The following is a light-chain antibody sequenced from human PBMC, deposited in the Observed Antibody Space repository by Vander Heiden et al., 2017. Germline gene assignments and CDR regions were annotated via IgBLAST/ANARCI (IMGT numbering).Light chain of an antibody. Sequence: VIWMTQSPSLLSASTGDRVTISCRMSQGISNYLAWYQQKPGKAPELLISAASTFQSVVPSRFSGSGSGTYFTLTISCLQSEDFATYYCQQYYTFPLAFGQGTKLEIK. J-gene: IGKJ2*01. CDR2: AAS. CDR3: QQYYTFPLA. CDR1: QGISNY. V-gene: IGKV1D-8*01.